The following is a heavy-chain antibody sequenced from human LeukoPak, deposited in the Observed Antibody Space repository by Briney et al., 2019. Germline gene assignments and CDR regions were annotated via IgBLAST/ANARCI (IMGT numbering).Heavy chain of an antibody. CDR2: ISSSGSTI. CDR1: EFTFSSYE. Sequence: PGGSLRLSCAASEFTFSSYEMNWVRQAPGKGLEWVSYISSSGSTIYYADSVKGRFTISRDNAKNSLYLQMNSLRAEDTAVYYCARDPDDYYDAFDIWGQGTMVTVSS. D-gene: IGHD5-12*01. CDR3: ARDPDDYYDAFDI. J-gene: IGHJ3*02. V-gene: IGHV3-48*03.